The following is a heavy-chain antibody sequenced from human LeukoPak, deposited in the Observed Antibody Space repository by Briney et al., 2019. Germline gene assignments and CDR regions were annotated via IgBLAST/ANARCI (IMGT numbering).Heavy chain of an antibody. CDR2: ISAYNGNT. Sequence: ASVKVSCKASGYTFTSYGISWVRQAPGQGLEWMGWISAYNGNTNYAQKLQGRVTMTTDTSTSTAYMELRSLRSDDTAVYYCARVSGGGQDCGGDCYGTYYFDYWGQGTLVTVSS. J-gene: IGHJ4*02. D-gene: IGHD2-21*01. CDR3: ARVSGGGQDCGGDCYGTYYFDY. CDR1: GYTFTSYG. V-gene: IGHV1-18*01.